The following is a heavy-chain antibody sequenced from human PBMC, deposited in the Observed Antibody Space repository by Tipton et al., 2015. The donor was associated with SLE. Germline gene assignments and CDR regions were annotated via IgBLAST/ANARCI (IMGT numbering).Heavy chain of an antibody. Sequence: TLSLTCTVSGGSISSSSYYWGWIRQPPGKGLEWIGSIYYSGSIYYNPSLKSRVTISVDTSKNQFSLKLSSVTAADTAVYYCRLITITSLFDYWGQGTLVTVSS. CDR1: GGSISSSSYY. CDR3: RLITITSLFDY. D-gene: IGHD3-16*01. V-gene: IGHV4-39*07. J-gene: IGHJ4*02. CDR2: IYYSGSI.